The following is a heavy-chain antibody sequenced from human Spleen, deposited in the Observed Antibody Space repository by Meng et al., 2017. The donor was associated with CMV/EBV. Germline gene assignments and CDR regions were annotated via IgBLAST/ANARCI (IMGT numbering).Heavy chain of an antibody. J-gene: IGHJ4*02. Sequence: SCMASGYTFTGYYIHWVRQAPGQGLEWMGWINPNSGGTNYEEKFQGRVTMTRDTSITTAYMEVSRLRSDDTAVYYCARDADPGDFDFWGQGTLVTVSS. V-gene: IGHV1-2*02. CDR2: INPNSGGT. CDR3: ARDADPGDFDF. D-gene: IGHD7-27*01. CDR1: GYTFTGYY.